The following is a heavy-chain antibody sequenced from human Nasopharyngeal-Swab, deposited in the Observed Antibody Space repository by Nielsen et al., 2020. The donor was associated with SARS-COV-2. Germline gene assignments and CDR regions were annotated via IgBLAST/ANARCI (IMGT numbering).Heavy chain of an antibody. CDR3: ARGRSHYYSGMDV. CDR2: INHSGST. CDR1: GGSFSGYY. V-gene: IGHV4-34*01. D-gene: IGHD1-14*01. Sequence: GSLRLSCAVYGGSFSGYYWSWIRQPPGKGLEWIGEINHSGSTNYNPSLKSRVTISVDTSKNQFSLKLSSVTAADTAVYYCARGRSHYYSGMDVWGQGTTVTVSS. J-gene: IGHJ6*02.